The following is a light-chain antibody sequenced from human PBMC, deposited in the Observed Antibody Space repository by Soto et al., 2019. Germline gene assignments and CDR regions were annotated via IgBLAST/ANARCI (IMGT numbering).Light chain of an antibody. V-gene: IGKV1-39*01. CDR2: DAS. Sequence: DIQMTQCPSSLSASVGDRVTITCEASQDISNYLNWYQQKQGKPPKLLIYDASNLETGVPSRFSGSGSGTDFTLTISSLQPEDFATYYCQQSYSTPTFGHGARLEIK. CDR1: QDISNY. CDR3: QQSYSTPT. J-gene: IGKJ5*01.